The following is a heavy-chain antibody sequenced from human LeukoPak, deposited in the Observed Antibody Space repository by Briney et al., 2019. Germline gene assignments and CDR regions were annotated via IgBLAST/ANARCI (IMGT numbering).Heavy chain of an antibody. Sequence: GGSLRLSCAASGFTFSSYAMHWVRQAPGKGLEWVAVISYDGSNKYYADSVKGRFTISRDNSKNTLYLQMNSLRAEDTAVYYCARDDITFDYWGQGTLVTVSS. CDR1: GFTFSSYA. V-gene: IGHV3-30*04. CDR2: ISYDGSNK. CDR3: ARDDITFDY. J-gene: IGHJ4*02. D-gene: IGHD3-10*01.